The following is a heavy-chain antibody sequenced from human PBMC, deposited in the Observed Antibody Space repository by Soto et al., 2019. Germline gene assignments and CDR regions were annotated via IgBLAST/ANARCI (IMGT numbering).Heavy chain of an antibody. D-gene: IGHD1-1*01. J-gene: IGHJ4*02. CDR1: GFTFSIYS. Sequence: GGSLRLSCATSGFTFSIYSMNWVRQAPGKGLEWVSYISGSSHTTYYADSVKGRFTISRDNAKNSLYLQMNTLRAEDTAVYYCARDYMESACDYWGQGTLVTVS. CDR2: ISGSSHTT. CDR3: ARDYMESACDY. V-gene: IGHV3-48*01.